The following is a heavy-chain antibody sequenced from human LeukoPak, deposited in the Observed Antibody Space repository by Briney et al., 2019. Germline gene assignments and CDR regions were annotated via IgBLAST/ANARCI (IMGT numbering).Heavy chain of an antibody. CDR2: INHSGST. CDR3: ARELYYDFWSGYTYYFDY. CDR1: GGSFSGYY. V-gene: IGHV4-34*01. D-gene: IGHD3-3*01. J-gene: IGHJ4*02. Sequence: PSETLSLTCAVYGGSFSGYYWSWIRHPPGKGLEWMGEINHSGSTNYNPSLKSRVTISVDTSKNQFSLKLSSVTAADTAVYYCARELYYDFWSGYTYYFDYWGQGTLVTVSS.